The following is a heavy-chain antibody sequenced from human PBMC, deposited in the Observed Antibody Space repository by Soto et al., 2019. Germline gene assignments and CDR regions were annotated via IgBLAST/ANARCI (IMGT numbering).Heavy chain of an antibody. D-gene: IGHD2-15*01. J-gene: IGHJ1*01. CDR1: GYTFTSYY. V-gene: IGHV1-46*01. CDR3: ARDLGRRVVVVAAEDFQH. CDR2: INPSGGST. Sequence: QVQLVQSGAEVKKPGASVKVSCKASGYTFTSYYMHWVRQAPGQGLEWMGIINPSGGSTSYAQKFQGRVTMTRDTSTSTVYMELSSLRSEDTAVYYCARDLGRRVVVVAAEDFQHWGQGTLVTVSS.